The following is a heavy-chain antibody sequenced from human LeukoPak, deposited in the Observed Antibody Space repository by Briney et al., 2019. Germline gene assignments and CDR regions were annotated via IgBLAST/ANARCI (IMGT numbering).Heavy chain of an antibody. V-gene: IGHV3-74*01. CDR1: GFTFSYHW. Sequence: GGSLRLSCAASGFTFSYHWMHWVRQVPGKGLVWVSRIDGGGSSTSYADSVKGRFSISRDNAKSTLYLQMSSLRAEDTAVYYCARGPGSSGGAYVGDYWGPGTLVTVSS. CDR2: IDGGGSST. CDR3: ARGPGSSGGAYVGDY. J-gene: IGHJ4*01. D-gene: IGHD3-22*01.